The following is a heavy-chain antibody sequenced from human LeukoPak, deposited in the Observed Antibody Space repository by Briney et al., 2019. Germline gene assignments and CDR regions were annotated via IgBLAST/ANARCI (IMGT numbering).Heavy chain of an antibody. D-gene: IGHD3-22*01. Sequence: GGSLRLSCAASGFTFSCYWMSWVRQAPGKGLEWVANIKQDGSEKYYVDSVKGRFTISRDNARNSLYLQMNSLRAEDTAVYYCARVTYYYDSSGYYGDYWGQGTLVTVSS. CDR2: IKQDGSEK. J-gene: IGHJ4*02. CDR1: GFTFSCYW. CDR3: ARVTYYYDSSGYYGDY. V-gene: IGHV3-7*01.